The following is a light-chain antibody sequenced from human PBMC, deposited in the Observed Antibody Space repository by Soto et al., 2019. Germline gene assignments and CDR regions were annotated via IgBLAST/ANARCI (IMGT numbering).Light chain of an antibody. V-gene: IGKV3-20*01. J-gene: IGKJ4*01. Sequence: EIVLTQSPGTLSLSPGERATLSCRASQSVDTSYFAWYQHKPGQAPRLLIYATSSRASGIPVRCSGSGSGTDFTLHISRLEPEHFAVYYCQQFGGSPVTFGGGTNVQIK. CDR2: ATS. CDR1: QSVDTSY. CDR3: QQFGGSPVT.